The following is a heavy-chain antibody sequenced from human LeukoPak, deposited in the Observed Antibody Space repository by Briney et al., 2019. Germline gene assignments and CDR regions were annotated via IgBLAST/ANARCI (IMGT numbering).Heavy chain of an antibody. D-gene: IGHD5-18*01. CDR2: ISDSGGST. J-gene: IGHJ4*02. CDR1: GFTFSTYA. V-gene: IGHV3-23*01. CDR3: AKILRGYNYGGFDY. Sequence: GSLRLSCAASGFTFSTYAMSWVRQAPGKGLEWVSGISDSGGSTYYADSVKGRFTISRDNSKNILYLQMNSLRAEDTPVYYCAKILRGYNYGGFDYWGQGALLTVSS.